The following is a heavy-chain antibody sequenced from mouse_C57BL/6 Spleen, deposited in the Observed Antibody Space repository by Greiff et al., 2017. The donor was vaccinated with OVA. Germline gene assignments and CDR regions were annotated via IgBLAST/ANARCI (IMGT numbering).Heavy chain of an antibody. Sequence: QVQLKESGAELVKPGASVKISCKASGYAFSSYWMNWVKQRPGKGLEWIGQIYPGDGDTNYNGKFKGKATLTADKSSSTAYMQLSSLTSEDSAVYVCARYGHLTVGYYFDYWGQGTTLTVSS. J-gene: IGHJ2*01. CDR2: IYPGDGDT. D-gene: IGHD1-1*01. CDR1: GYAFSSYW. V-gene: IGHV1-80*01. CDR3: ARYGHLTVGYYFDY.